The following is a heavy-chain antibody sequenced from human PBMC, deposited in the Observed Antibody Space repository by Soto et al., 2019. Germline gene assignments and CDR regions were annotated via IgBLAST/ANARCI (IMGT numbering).Heavy chain of an antibody. D-gene: IGHD3-22*01. V-gene: IGHV4-31*03. CDR2: IYYSGST. Sequence: PSETLSLTCTVSGGSISSGGYYWSWIRQHPGKGLEWIRYIYYSGSTYYNPSLKSRVTISVDTSKNQFSLKLSSVTAADTAVYYCARDRDSSGYFLAVDYWGQGTLVTVSS. J-gene: IGHJ4*02. CDR3: ARDRDSSGYFLAVDY. CDR1: GGSISSGGYY.